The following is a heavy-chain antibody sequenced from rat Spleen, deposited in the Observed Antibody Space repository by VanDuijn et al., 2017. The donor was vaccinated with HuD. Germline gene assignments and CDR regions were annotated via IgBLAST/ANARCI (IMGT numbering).Heavy chain of an antibody. CDR1: GFTFSDYN. D-gene: IGHD1-11*01. Sequence: EVQLVESGGGLVQPGRSLKLSCEASGFTFSDYNMAWVRQAPKKGLEWVATISYDGTAAYYRDSVKGRFTLSRDNAKSTLYLQMDSLMSEDTATYYCARAGGYNYFDYWGQGVMVTVSS. J-gene: IGHJ2*01. CDR3: ARAGGYNYFDY. CDR2: ISYDGTAA. V-gene: IGHV5-7*01.